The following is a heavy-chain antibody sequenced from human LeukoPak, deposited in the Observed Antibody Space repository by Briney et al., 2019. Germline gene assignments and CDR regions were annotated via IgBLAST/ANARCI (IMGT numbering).Heavy chain of an antibody. CDR2: INNIGAI. CDR3: ARDGVVTMELDY. D-gene: IGHD3-3*01. CDR1: GGSISSTSHY. J-gene: IGHJ4*02. Sequence: PSETLSLTCAVSGGSISSTSHYWGWIRQPPGKGLEWIGSINNIGAIYYNPSLKSRVTISLDTSKNQFSLTLRSVTAADTAVYYCARDGVVTMELDYWGQGTLVTVSS. V-gene: IGHV4-39*07.